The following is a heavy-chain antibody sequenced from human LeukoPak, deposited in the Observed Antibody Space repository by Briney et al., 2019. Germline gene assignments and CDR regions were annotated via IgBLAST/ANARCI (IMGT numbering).Heavy chain of an antibody. CDR1: GFTLSSYA. V-gene: IGHV3-23*01. Sequence: GGSLRLSCAASGFTLSSYAMSWVRQAPGKGLEWVSVISDNGGSTYYADSVKGRFTISRDNFKNTLYLQMNSLRAEDTAVYYCAKARFGSGWYDNWGQGTLVTVSS. J-gene: IGHJ5*02. CDR3: AKARFGSGWYDN. D-gene: IGHD6-19*01. CDR2: ISDNGGST.